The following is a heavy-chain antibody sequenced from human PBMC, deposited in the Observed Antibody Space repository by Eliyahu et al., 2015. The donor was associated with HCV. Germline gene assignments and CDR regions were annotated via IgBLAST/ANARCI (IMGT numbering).Heavy chain of an antibody. J-gene: IGHJ6*02. D-gene: IGHD6-13*01. Sequence: LEWMGGIIPIFGTANYAQKFQGRVTITADESTSTAYMELSSLRSEDTAVYYCSIAAAGTDYGMDVWGQGTTVTVSS. V-gene: IGHV1-69*01. CDR2: IIPIFGTA. CDR3: SIAAAGTDYGMDV.